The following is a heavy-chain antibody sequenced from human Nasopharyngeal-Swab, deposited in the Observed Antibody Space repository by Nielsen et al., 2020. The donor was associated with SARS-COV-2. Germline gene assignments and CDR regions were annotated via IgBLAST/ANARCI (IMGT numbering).Heavy chain of an antibody. D-gene: IGHD4-17*01. CDR2: IDPGDSYT. Sequence: GESLTISCKGSGYRFTSYWISWVRQMPGKGLEWMGRIDPGDSYTNYSPSFQGHVTISADKSISTAYLQWSSLKASDTAMYYCAIPTVTTDYWGQGTLVTVSS. CDR1: GYRFTSYW. J-gene: IGHJ4*02. CDR3: AIPTVTTDY. V-gene: IGHV5-10-1*01.